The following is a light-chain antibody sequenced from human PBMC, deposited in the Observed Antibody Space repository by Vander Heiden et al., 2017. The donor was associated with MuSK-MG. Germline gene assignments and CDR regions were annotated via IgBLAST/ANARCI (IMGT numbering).Light chain of an antibody. CDR2: GAS. CDR3: QQSDSIPWT. CDR1: RSISTY. J-gene: IGKJ1*01. V-gene: IGKV1-39*01. Sequence: QMTQSPSSLSASVGDRVTITCRASRSISTYLNWYQQKSGKAPTLLIYGASNLQSGVPSRFSGSNSGTDFTLTITRLQRGDSATYYCQQSDSIPWTFGQGTKVEIK.